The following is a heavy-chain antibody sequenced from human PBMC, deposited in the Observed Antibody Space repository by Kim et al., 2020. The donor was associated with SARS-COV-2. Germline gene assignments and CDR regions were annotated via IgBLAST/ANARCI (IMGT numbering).Heavy chain of an antibody. CDR1: GGSFSGYY. CDR3: ARGLVYYGSGSYWDYYYYGMDV. V-gene: IGHV4-34*01. Sequence: SETLSLTCAVYGGSFSGYYWSWIRQPPGKGLEWIGEINHSGSTNYNPSLKSRVTISVDTSKNQFSLKLSSVTAADTAVYYCARGLVYYGSGSYWDYYYYGMDVWGQGTTVTVSS. D-gene: IGHD3-10*01. J-gene: IGHJ6*02. CDR2: INHSGST.